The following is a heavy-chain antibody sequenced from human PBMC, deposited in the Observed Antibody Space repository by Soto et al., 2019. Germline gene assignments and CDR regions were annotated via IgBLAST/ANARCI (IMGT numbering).Heavy chain of an antibody. J-gene: IGHJ4*02. D-gene: IGHD4-4*01. V-gene: IGHV4-30-4*01. Sequence: QVQLQESGPGLVKPSQTLSLTCTVSGGSISSGDYYWSWIRQPPGKGLEWIGYVYYSGSTYYNPSLKSRGTKAVDTSKNQFSLKLSSVTAADTVVYDCARSNYGAWDYWGQGTLVTVSS. CDR1: GGSISSGDYY. CDR2: VYYSGST. CDR3: ARSNYGAWDY.